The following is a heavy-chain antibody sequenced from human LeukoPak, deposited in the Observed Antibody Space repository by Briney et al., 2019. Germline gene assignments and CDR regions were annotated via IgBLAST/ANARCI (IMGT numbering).Heavy chain of an antibody. D-gene: IGHD3-22*01. CDR1: GGTFSSYA. J-gene: IGHJ6*02. Sequence: SVKVSSKASGGTFSSYAISWVRQAPGQGLEWMGGIIPIFGTANYAQKFQGRVTITADESTSTAYMELSSLRSEDTAVYYCARDLVVVITSHYYGMDVWGQGTTVTVSS. CDR2: IIPIFGTA. V-gene: IGHV1-69*13. CDR3: ARDLVVVITSHYYGMDV.